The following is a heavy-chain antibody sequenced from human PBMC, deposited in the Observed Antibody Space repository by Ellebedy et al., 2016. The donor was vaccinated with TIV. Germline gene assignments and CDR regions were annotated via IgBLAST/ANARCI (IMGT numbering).Heavy chain of an antibody. Sequence: SETLSLXXSVSGGSMSPYYWNWIRQPPGKGLEWIGSIYYNGATQYSTGTTSYNPSLKSRVTISVDTSKNRLSLELTSVTAADTAVYYCVRGRIGVAEFGHWGQGILVTVSS. V-gene: IGHV4-59*12. CDR1: GGSMSPYY. CDR2: IYYNGATQYSTGTT. CDR3: VRGRIGVAEFGH. J-gene: IGHJ4*02. D-gene: IGHD6-19*01.